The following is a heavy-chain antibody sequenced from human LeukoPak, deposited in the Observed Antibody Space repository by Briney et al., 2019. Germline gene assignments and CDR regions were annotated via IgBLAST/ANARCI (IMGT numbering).Heavy chain of an antibody. CDR2: IPSGGGT. Sequence: GGSLRLSCAASGFTFSTYGMSWVRQAPGKGLQGVSTIPSGGGTYYADSVKGRFTISRDNAKNSLYLQMNSLRAEDTAVYYCASGSYSRFDYWGQGTLVTVSS. D-gene: IGHD1-26*01. J-gene: IGHJ4*02. V-gene: IGHV3-23*01. CDR1: GFTFSTYG. CDR3: ASGSYSRFDY.